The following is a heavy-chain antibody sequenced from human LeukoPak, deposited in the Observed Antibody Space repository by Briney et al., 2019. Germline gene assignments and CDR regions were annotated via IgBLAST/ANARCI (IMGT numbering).Heavy chain of an antibody. V-gene: IGHV1-2*02. D-gene: IGHD6-13*01. Sequence: ASVKVSCKASGYTFTGYYMHWVRQAPGQGLEWMGWINPNSGGTNYAQKFQGRVTMTRDTSISTAYMELSRLRSDDTAVYYCARDLMSSTSSPVDYWGQGTLVTVSS. CDR3: ARDLMSSTSSPVDY. CDR1: GYTFTGYY. CDR2: INPNSGGT. J-gene: IGHJ4*02.